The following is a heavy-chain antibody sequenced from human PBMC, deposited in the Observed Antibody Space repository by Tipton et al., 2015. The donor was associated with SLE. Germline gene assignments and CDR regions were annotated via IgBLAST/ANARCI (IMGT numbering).Heavy chain of an antibody. Sequence: LRLSCTVSGDSISSGNYYWTWIRQPAGKGLEWIGRIFSRGSTNNNPSLKSRLTISLDTSRNQFSLRLSSVTAADTAVYYCSRHPVVATATDWYLDLWGRGTLVIVSS. CDR1: GDSISSGNYY. CDR3: SRHPVVATATDWYLDL. CDR2: IFSRGST. V-gene: IGHV4-61*02. J-gene: IGHJ2*01. D-gene: IGHD2-15*01.